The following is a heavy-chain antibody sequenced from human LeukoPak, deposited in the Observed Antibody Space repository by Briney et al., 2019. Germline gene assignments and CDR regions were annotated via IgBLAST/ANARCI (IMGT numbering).Heavy chain of an antibody. D-gene: IGHD2-21*01. CDR1: GITLSNYG. CDR3: ARAIEFDY. Sequence: GGSLRLSCVVSGITLSNYGMSWVRQAPGKGLEWVAGISDRGGDTYYADSVKGRFTISRDNAKNSLYLQMNSLRAEDTAVYYCARAIEFDYWGQGTLVTVSS. J-gene: IGHJ4*02. CDR2: ISDRGGDT. V-gene: IGHV3-23*01.